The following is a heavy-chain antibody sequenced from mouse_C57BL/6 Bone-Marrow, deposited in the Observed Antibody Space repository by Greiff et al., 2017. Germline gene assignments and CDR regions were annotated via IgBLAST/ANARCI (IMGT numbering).Heavy chain of an antibody. V-gene: IGHV5-17*01. CDR1: GFTFSDYG. Sequence: EVQRVESGGGLVKPGGSLKLSCAASGFTFSDYGMHWVRQAPEKGLEWVAYISSGSSTIYYADTVKGRFTISRDNATNTLFLQMTSLRSEDTAMYYGAKGSSSNYYAMDYWGQGTSVTVSS. J-gene: IGHJ4*01. CDR3: AKGSSSNYYAMDY. CDR2: ISSGSSTI. D-gene: IGHD1-1*01.